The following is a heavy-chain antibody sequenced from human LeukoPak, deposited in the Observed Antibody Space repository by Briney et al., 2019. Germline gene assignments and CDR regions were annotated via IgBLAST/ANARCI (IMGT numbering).Heavy chain of an antibody. CDR1: GYTFTSYA. CDR2: INTNTGNP. Sequence: GASVKVSCKASGYTFTSYAMNCVRQAPGQGLEWMGWINTNTGNPTYAQGFTGRFVFSLDTSVSTAYLQISSLKAEDTAVYYCARDPYDYGDYNWFDPWGQGTLVTVSS. V-gene: IGHV7-4-1*02. CDR3: ARDPYDYGDYNWFDP. D-gene: IGHD4-17*01. J-gene: IGHJ5*02.